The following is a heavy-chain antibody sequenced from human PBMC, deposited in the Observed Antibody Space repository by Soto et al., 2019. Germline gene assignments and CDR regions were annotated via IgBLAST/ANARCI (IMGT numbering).Heavy chain of an antibody. CDR1: GGSISSSNW. D-gene: IGHD6-19*01. CDR3: ARDRLGSGWTKFDY. J-gene: IGHJ4*02. Sequence: SETLSLTCAVSGGSISSSNWWSWVRQPPGKGLEWIGEIYHSGSTNYNPSLKSRVTISVDKSKNQFSLKLSSVTAADTAVYYCARDRLGSGWTKFDYWGQGTLVTVSS. CDR2: IYHSGST. V-gene: IGHV4-4*02.